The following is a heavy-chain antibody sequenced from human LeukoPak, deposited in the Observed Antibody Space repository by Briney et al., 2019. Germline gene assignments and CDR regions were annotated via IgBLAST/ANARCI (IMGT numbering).Heavy chain of an antibody. Sequence: KPSETLSLTCTVSDASITSESSYWGWIHQPPGKGFQWIGGLVYDGSAHYNPSLQSHVSISADTSNNQFSLKLASVTASDTGVYFCARAPSYRRYSYHSWGQGTLVTVSS. CDR2: LVYDGSA. J-gene: IGHJ4*02. V-gene: IGHV4-39*01. CDR3: ARAPSYRRYSYHS. CDR1: DASITSESSY. D-gene: IGHD3-16*02.